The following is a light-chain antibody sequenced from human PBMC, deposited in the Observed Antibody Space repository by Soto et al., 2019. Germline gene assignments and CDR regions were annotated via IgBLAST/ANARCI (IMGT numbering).Light chain of an antibody. J-gene: IGKJ2*01. CDR2: AAS. Sequence: DIQMTQSPSSLSASVGDRVTNTCRASQSISSYLNWYQQKPGKAPKLLIYAASSLQSGVPSRFSGSGSGTDFTLTISSLQPEDFATYYCQQSYSTPVFGHGTKLEIK. V-gene: IGKV1-39*01. CDR3: QQSYSTPV. CDR1: QSISSY.